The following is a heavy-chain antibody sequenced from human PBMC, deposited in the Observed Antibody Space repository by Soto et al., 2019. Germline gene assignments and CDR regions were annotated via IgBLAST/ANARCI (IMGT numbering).Heavy chain of an antibody. V-gene: IGHV4-34*01. CDR2: INHSGST. CDR1: GGYLIGYY. CDR3: EGIAAAGTNYYYGMDV. D-gene: IGHD6-13*01. Sequence: LSLTCTVYGGYLIGYYWSWISQPPGKGLEWIGEINHSGSTNYNPSLKSRVTISVDTSKNQFSLKLSSVTAADTAVYYCEGIAAAGTNYYYGMDVWGQGTTVTVSS. J-gene: IGHJ6*02.